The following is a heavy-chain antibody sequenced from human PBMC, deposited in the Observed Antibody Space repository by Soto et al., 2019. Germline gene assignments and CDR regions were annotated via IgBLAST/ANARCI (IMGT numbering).Heavy chain of an antibody. CDR1: GYTFSEYG. CDR2: ISAYSGHT. Sequence: QVQLVQSGAEVKKPGASVTVSCKASGYTFSEYGINWVRQAPGQGLEWMGWISAYSGHTNYAQKLQDRVTMTTDTCTSTAYMELRSLRSDDTAGYYSARPPHLADNVELDYSGQGTLVTVSS. D-gene: IGHD6-19*01. CDR3: ARPPHLADNVELDY. J-gene: IGHJ4*02. V-gene: IGHV1-18*01.